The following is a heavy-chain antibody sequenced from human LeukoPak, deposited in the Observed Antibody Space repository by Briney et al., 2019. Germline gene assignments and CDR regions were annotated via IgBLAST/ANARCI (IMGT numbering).Heavy chain of an antibody. CDR1: GYTFTSYG. CDR3: ARDGGYCSSTSCRRFDY. Sequence: ASVKVSCKASGYTFTSYGISWVRQAPGQGLEWMGWISAYNGNTNYAQKLQGGVTMTTDTSTSTAYMELRSLRSDDTAVYYCARDGGYCSSTSCRRFDYWGQGTLVTVSS. D-gene: IGHD2-2*01. CDR2: ISAYNGNT. V-gene: IGHV1-18*01. J-gene: IGHJ4*02.